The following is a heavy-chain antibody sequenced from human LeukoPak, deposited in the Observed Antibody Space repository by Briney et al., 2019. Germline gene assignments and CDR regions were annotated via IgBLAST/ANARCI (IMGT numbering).Heavy chain of an antibody. Sequence: GGSLRLSCVVSGITLANYGMSWVRQAPGKGLEWVANIKQDGSDKYYVDSVKGRFTISRDNAKNSLYLQMNSLRDEDTAVYFCARWGGGSCYDYWGQGTLVAVSS. CDR1: GITLANYG. J-gene: IGHJ4*02. D-gene: IGHD2-15*01. V-gene: IGHV3-7*01. CDR3: ARWGGGSCYDY. CDR2: IKQDGSDK.